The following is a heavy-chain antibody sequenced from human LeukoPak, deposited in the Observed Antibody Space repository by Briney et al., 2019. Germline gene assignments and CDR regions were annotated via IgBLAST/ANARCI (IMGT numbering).Heavy chain of an antibody. D-gene: IGHD5-18*01. CDR3: ARAESGYSYGPDAFDI. Sequence: SETLSLTCTVSGGSISSYYWSWIRQPPGKGLEWIGYIYYSGSTNYNPSLKSRVTISVDTSKNQFSLKLSSVTAADTAVYYCARAESGYSYGPDAFDIWGQGTMVTVSS. CDR2: IYYSGST. V-gene: IGHV4-59*01. CDR1: GGSISSYY. J-gene: IGHJ3*02.